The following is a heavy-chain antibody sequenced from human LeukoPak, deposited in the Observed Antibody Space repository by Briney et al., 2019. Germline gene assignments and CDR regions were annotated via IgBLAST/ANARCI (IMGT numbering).Heavy chain of an antibody. CDR1: GFTFSSYW. CDR3: ARYTPMYSGSYYVFDY. D-gene: IGHD1-26*01. Sequence: PGGSLRLSCAASGFTFSSYWMSWVCQAPGKGLEWVANIKQDGSEKYYVDSVKGRFTISRDNVKNSLYLQMNSLRADDTAVYYCARYTPMYSGSYYVFDYWGQGTLVTVSS. CDR2: IKQDGSEK. V-gene: IGHV3-7*03. J-gene: IGHJ4*02.